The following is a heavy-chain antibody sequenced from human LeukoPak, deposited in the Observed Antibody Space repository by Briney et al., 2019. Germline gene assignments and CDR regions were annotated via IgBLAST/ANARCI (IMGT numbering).Heavy chain of an antibody. Sequence: KPSETLSLTCTVSGGSIRSYYWSWIRQPPGKGLEWIGYIYYSGSTNYNPSLKSRVTISVDTSKNQFSLKLSSVTAADTAVYYCARDKKDYYDSSGHYYFAFDIWGQGTMVNVSS. CDR1: GGSIRSYY. CDR3: ARDKKDYYDSSGHYYFAFDI. J-gene: IGHJ3*02. V-gene: IGHV4-59*01. CDR2: IYYSGST. D-gene: IGHD3-22*01.